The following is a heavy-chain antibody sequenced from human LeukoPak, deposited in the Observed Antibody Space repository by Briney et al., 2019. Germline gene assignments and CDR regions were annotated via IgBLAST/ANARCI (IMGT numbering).Heavy chain of an antibody. CDR3: ASGPTYDYVRVMLY. Sequence: GGSLRLSCAVSGFTVSGNYMTWVRQAPGKGLEWVSVIYSGGTTYYRDSVKGRFTISRDNSKNTVYLQMDSLRPEDTAVYYCASGPTYDYVRVMLYWGQGTLVTVSS. CDR1: GFTVSGNY. J-gene: IGHJ4*02. D-gene: IGHD3-16*01. V-gene: IGHV3-53*05. CDR2: IYSGGTT.